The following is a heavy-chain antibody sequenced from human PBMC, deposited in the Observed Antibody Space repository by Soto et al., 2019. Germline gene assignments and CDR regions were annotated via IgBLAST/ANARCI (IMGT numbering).Heavy chain of an antibody. V-gene: IGHV4-59*01. CDR2: IYYSGST. CDR3: ARWAPNGYFDY. J-gene: IGHJ4*02. Sequence: SETLSLTCILSARSISIYYWGWIRQPPGKGLEWIGYIYYSGSTNYNPSLKSRVTISVDTSKNQFSLKLSSVTAADTAVYYCARWAPNGYFDYWGQGTMVTVSS. CDR1: ARSISIYY. D-gene: IGHD1-26*01.